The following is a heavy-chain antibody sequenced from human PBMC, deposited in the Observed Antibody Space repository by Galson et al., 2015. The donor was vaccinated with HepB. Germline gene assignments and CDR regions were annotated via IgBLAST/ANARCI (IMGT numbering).Heavy chain of an antibody. CDR1: GFTFSSYA. D-gene: IGHD3-3*02. J-gene: IGHJ6*03. V-gene: IGHV3-30-3*01. Sequence: SLRLSCAASGFTFSSYALPWVRQAPGRGLEWVAVISYDGSMKYSADSVKGRFTISRDSSRNTLYLQMNSLRTEDTAVYYCARDSITHSYYYYYYMDVWGKGTTVTVSS. CDR2: ISYDGSMK. CDR3: ARDSITHSYYYYYYMDV.